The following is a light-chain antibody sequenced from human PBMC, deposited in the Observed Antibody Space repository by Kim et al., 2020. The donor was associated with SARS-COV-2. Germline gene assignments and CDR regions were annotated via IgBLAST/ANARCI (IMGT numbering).Light chain of an antibody. CDR1: ESISNW. J-gene: IGKJ2*01. Sequence: SASVGDRVTITCRASESISNWLAWYQQKPGKAPNLLIYLASTVESGVPSRFSGSGSGTEFTLTITSLQPDDFATYYCQHYIRFPYTFGQGTKLEI. CDR2: LAS. V-gene: IGKV1-5*03. CDR3: QHYIRFPYT.